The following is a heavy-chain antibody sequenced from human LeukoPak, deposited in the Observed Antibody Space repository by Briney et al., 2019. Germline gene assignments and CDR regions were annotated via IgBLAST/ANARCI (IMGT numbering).Heavy chain of an antibody. CDR3: ARSAYGSGSYSLDWFDP. CDR1: GYSFTSYW. Sequence: GESLKISCKGSGYSFTSYWIGSVRQMPGKGLEWMGIIYRGDSDTRYSPSFQGQVTISADKSISTAYLQWSSLKASDTAMYYCARSAYGSGSYSLDWFDPWGQGTLVTVSS. D-gene: IGHD3-10*01. CDR2: IYRGDSDT. V-gene: IGHV5-51*01. J-gene: IGHJ5*02.